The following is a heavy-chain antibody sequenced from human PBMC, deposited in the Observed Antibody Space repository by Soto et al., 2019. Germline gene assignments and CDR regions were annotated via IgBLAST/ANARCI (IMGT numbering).Heavy chain of an antibody. Sequence: SETLSLTCTVSRGSISSYYWSWIRQPPGKGLEWIGYIYYSGSTNYNPSLKSRVTISVDTSKNQFSLKLSSVTAADTAVYYCARGAPVSSYYDFWSGYPNDDAFDIWGQGTMVTVSS. CDR1: RGSISSYY. D-gene: IGHD3-3*01. V-gene: IGHV4-59*01. CDR3: ARGAPVSSYYDFWSGYPNDDAFDI. J-gene: IGHJ3*02. CDR2: IYYSGST.